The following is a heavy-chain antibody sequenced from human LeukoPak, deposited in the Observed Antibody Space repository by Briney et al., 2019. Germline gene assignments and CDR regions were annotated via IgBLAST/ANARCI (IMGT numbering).Heavy chain of an antibody. CDR3: ARGNIAVAGTDY. Sequence: PSETLSLTCTVSGGSISSYYWSWIRQPPGKGLEWIGYIYYSGSTNCNPSLKSRVTISVDTSKNQFSLKLSSVTAADTAVYYCARGNIAVAGTDYWGQGTLVTVSS. V-gene: IGHV4-59*01. J-gene: IGHJ4*02. CDR2: IYYSGST. D-gene: IGHD6-19*01. CDR1: GGSISSYY.